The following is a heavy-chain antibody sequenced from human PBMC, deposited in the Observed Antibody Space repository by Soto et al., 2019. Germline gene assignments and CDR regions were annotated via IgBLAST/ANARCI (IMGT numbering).Heavy chain of an antibody. V-gene: IGHV4-59*08. J-gene: IGHJ6*02. CDR2: IEYSGYS. CDR3: ARHGFGSIHGLVDV. CDR1: GGSITNYY. D-gene: IGHD3-10*01. Sequence: QVQLQESGPGLVKPSETLSLTCTVSGGSITNYYCSWFRQPPGKGLEWIGYIEYSGYSAYNLSLKRPVTMETAASKTQFSLMLESVTATDTAVYYCARHGFGSIHGLVDVWGQGTTVIVSS.